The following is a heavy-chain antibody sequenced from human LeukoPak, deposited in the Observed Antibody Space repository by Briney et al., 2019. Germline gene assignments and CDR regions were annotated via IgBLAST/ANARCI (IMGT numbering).Heavy chain of an antibody. J-gene: IGHJ4*02. CDR2: IYYSGST. CDR3: ARTLRLGELWD. V-gene: IGHV4-39*01. Sequence: SETLSLACTVSGGPISNNFYYWGWIRQPPGKGLEWIGSIYYSGSTFYNPSLQSRVTVSIDTSNSQLPLSLTSVTAADTAVYYCARTLRLGELWDWGQGSLVTVSS. D-gene: IGHD3-16*01. CDR1: GGPISNNFYY.